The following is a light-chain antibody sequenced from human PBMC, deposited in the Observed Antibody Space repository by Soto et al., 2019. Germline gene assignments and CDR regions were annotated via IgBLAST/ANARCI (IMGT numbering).Light chain of an antibody. CDR2: EVS. CDR1: SSDFGIYNL. CDR3: SSYTSSSPYV. V-gene: IGLV2-14*02. J-gene: IGLJ1*01. Sequence: QSVLTQPASVSGSPGQSITISCTATSSDFGIYNLVSWYQQHPGKAPKVMIYEVSNRPSGVSNRFSGSKSGNTASLTISGLQAEDEADYYCSSYTSSSPYVLGTGTKVTVL.